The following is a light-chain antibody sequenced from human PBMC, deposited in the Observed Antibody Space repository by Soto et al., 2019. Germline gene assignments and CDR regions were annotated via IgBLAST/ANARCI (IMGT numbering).Light chain of an antibody. Sequence: DIQMTQTPSPLSASVRDRVTITCRASQGISNYLAWYQQKPGKVPKLLIYAASTLQSGVPSRFSGSGSGTDFTLKISRVEAEDVGIYYCMQALQNPVTFGQGTRLEIK. V-gene: IGKV1-27*01. CDR2: AAS. CDR3: MQALQNPVT. J-gene: IGKJ5*01. CDR1: QGISNY.